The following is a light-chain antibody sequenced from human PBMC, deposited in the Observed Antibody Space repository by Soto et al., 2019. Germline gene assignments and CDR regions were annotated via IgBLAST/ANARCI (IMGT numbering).Light chain of an antibody. J-gene: IGKJ1*01. Sequence: EIVVTQSPGTLSLSPGERATLSCRASQSVSSRHLAWYQQKPGQAPRLLIYGTSNRATGIPDRFSGSGSGPDFSLIISRLEPEDFAVYYCQQYNNWPPETFGQGTKVEIK. CDR1: QSVSSRH. CDR2: GTS. V-gene: IGKV3-20*01. CDR3: QQYNNWPPET.